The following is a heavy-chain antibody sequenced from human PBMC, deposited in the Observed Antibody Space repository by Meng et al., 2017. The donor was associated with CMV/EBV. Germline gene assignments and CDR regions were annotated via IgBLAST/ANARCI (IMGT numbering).Heavy chain of an antibody. V-gene: IGHV4-61*01. J-gene: IGHJ4*02. Sequence: GSLRLPCTVSGGSVSSGSYYWSWIRQPPGKGLEWIGYIYYSGSTNYNPSLKSRVTISVDTSKNQFSLKLSSVTAADTAVYYCASGKYYYGSGSYYNPYYWGQGTLVTVSS. CDR2: IYYSGST. D-gene: IGHD3-10*01. CDR1: GGSVSSGSYY. CDR3: ASGKYYYGSGSYYNPYY.